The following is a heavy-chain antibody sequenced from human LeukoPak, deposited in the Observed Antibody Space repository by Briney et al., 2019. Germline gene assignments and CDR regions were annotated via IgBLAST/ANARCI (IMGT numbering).Heavy chain of an antibody. V-gene: IGHV1-46*01. J-gene: IGHJ4*02. Sequence: ASVKVSCKASGYTFTSYYMHWVRQAPGQGLEWMGIINPSGGSTSYAQKFQGRVTMTRNTSTGTVYMELSSLRSEDTAVYYCARGSSGWYSVAYWGQGTLVTVSS. CDR1: GYTFTSYY. CDR2: INPSGGST. D-gene: IGHD6-19*01. CDR3: ARGSSGWYSVAY.